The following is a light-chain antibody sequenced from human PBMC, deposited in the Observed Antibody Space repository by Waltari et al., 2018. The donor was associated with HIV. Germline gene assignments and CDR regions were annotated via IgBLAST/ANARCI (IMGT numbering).Light chain of an antibody. Sequence: QSVLTQPPSASGTPGQRVTISCSGSRSNIGSNTVNWYQHLPVTAPKVLIYSNNQRPSEVPDRFSGSKSGTSVSLAISGLQSEDEADYYCATWDDSLNGVVFGGGTKLTV. J-gene: IGLJ2*01. CDR1: RSNIGSNT. V-gene: IGLV1-44*01. CDR3: ATWDDSLNGVV. CDR2: SNN.